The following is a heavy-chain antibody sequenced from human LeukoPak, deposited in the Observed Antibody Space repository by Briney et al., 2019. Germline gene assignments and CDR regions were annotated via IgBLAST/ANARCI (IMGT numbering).Heavy chain of an antibody. CDR1: GFTFSSYW. J-gene: IGHJ4*02. CDR2: IKQDGSEK. V-gene: IGHV3-7*01. D-gene: IGHD3-10*01. CDR3: ARIVVGRALWFGELFDY. Sequence: GGSLRLSCAASGFTFSSYWMSWVRQAPGKGLEWVANIKQDGSEKYYVDSVKGRFTISRDNAKNSLYLQMNSLRAEDTAVYYCARIVVGRALWFGELFDYWGQGTLATVSS.